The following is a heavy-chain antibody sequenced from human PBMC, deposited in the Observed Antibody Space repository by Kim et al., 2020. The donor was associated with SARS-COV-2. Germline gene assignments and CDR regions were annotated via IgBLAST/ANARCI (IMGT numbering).Heavy chain of an antibody. J-gene: IGHJ5*02. CDR1: GGPFSTYA. Sequence: SVKVSCKTSGGPFSTYALSWVRQAPGKGLEWMGGIIPLFDSTNYAQTFQDRLRISADHSTNTAYMELNSLRYEDTAVYYCVRDPPGGPQGYFDPWGQGTLVTVSS. CDR3: VRDPPGGPQGYFDP. V-gene: IGHV1-69*13. CDR2: IIPLFDST. D-gene: IGHD2-15*01.